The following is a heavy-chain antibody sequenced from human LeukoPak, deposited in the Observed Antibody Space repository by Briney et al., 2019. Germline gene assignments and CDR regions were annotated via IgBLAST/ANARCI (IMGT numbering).Heavy chain of an antibody. J-gene: IGHJ5*02. Sequence: GASVKVSCKASGDTFGNYAINWVRQAPGQGLEWMGGIIPIFGSANYAQKFQGRVTITADESTRTAYMELSSLTSEDTAIYYCARVLQQQLQNWFDPWGQGTLVTVSS. V-gene: IGHV1-69*13. D-gene: IGHD6-13*01. CDR2: IIPIFGSA. CDR1: GDTFGNYA. CDR3: ARVLQQQLQNWFDP.